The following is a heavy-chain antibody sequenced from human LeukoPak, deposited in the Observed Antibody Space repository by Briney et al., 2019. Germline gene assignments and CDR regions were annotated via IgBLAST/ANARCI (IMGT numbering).Heavy chain of an antibody. CDR2: IKQDGNER. Sequence: GGSLRLSCAASGFTFTTYWRGWVRQPPVKGLEWVANIKQDGNERYYVDSVKGRFTIYRDNPKNLLYLQMNGVRAGDTAVYYCAKAMGATLFDYWGQGTLVTVSS. CDR3: AKAMGATLFDY. CDR1: GFTFTTYW. J-gene: IGHJ4*02. D-gene: IGHD1-26*01. V-gene: IGHV3-7*03.